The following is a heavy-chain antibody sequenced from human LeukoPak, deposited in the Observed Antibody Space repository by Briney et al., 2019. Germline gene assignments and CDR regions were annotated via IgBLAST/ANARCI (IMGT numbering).Heavy chain of an antibody. J-gene: IGHJ4*02. CDR2: INPNSGGT. Sequence: ASVKVSCKASGYTFTSYGISWVRQAPGQGLEWMGWINPNSGGTNYAQKFQGRVTMTRDTSISTAYMELSRLRSDDTAVYYCARAPRVYSGSYIEYWGQGTLVTVSS. V-gene: IGHV1-2*02. D-gene: IGHD1-26*01. CDR3: ARAPRVYSGSYIEY. CDR1: GYTFTSYG.